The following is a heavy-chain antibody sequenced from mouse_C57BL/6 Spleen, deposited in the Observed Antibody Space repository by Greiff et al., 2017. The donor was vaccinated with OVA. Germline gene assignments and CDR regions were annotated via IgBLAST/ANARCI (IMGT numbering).Heavy chain of an antibody. Sequence: EVKLQESGPGLVKPSQSLSLTCSVTGYSITSGYYWNWIRQFPGNKLEWMGYISYDGSNNYNPSLKNRISITRDTSKNQFFLKLNSVTTEDTATYYCANYYGSSYPYYYAMDYWGQGTSVTVSS. D-gene: IGHD1-1*01. CDR1: GYSITSGYY. CDR2: ISYDGSN. CDR3: ANYYGSSYPYYYAMDY. J-gene: IGHJ4*01. V-gene: IGHV3-6*01.